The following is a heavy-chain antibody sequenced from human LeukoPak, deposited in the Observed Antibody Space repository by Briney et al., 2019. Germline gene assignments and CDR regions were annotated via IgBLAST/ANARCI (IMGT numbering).Heavy chain of an antibody. CDR1: GYTFTSYY. CDR2: INPSGGST. J-gene: IGHJ4*02. D-gene: IGHD6-13*01. CDR3: ARSAAGNPFDY. V-gene: IGHV1-46*01. Sequence: ASVKVSCKASGYTFTSYYMHWVRQALGQGLEWMGIINPSGGSTSYAQKFQGRVTMTRDTSTSTVYMELSSLRSEDTAVYYCARSAAGNPFDYWGQGTLVTVSS.